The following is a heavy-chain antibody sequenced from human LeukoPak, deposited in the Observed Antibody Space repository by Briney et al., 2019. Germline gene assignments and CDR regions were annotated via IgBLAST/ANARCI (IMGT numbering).Heavy chain of an antibody. CDR2: IYHSGST. CDR3: ARERAGAVDY. D-gene: IGHD1-26*01. V-gene: IGHV4-38-2*02. Sequence: SETLSLTCAVSSYSITSDYYWGWIRQPPGKGLEWIGTIYHSGSTFYSPSLKSRLTISVDTPKNQFSLNLNSVTAADTAVYYCARERAGAVDYWGQGTLVTVSS. CDR1: SYSITSDYY. J-gene: IGHJ4*02.